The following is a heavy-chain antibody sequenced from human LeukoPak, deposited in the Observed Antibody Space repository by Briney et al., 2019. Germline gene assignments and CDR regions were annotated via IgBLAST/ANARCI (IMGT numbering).Heavy chain of an antibody. J-gene: IGHJ3*02. V-gene: IGHV4-30-4*08. Sequence: SETLSLTCTVSGGSISSSDYYWSWIRQPPGKGLEWIGYIYYSGSTYYNPSLKSRVTISVDTSKNQFSLKLSFVTAADTAVYYCARGRYSSSWYAFDIWGQGTMVTVSS. D-gene: IGHD6-13*01. CDR2: IYYSGST. CDR3: ARGRYSSSWYAFDI. CDR1: GGSISSSDYY.